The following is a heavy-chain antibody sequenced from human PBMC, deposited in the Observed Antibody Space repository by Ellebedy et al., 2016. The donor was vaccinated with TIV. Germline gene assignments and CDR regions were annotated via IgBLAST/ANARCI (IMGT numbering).Heavy chain of an antibody. CDR2: IRQEGDEI. V-gene: IGHV3-7*01. J-gene: IGHJ5*02. D-gene: IGHD4-17*01. Sequence: GESLKISCEASGIIVSDYFMNWVRQAPGKGLEWVAKIRQEGDEIYYVESVKGRFTISRDNAKNSLFLQMNSLRVDDTAVYYCARRASYGDYAVQVNPWFDPWGQGTLVTVSS. CDR1: GIIVSDYF. CDR3: ARRASYGDYAVQVNPWFDP.